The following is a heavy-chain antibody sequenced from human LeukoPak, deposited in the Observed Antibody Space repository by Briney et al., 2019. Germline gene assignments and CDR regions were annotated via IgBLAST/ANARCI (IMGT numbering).Heavy chain of an antibody. CDR1: GFTFSSYA. CDR3: AKSTLRVVTGTPIDY. V-gene: IGHV3-23*01. Sequence: GGSLRLSCAASGFTFSSYAMSWVRQAPGKGLEWVSAISGSGGSTYYADSVKGRFTISRDNSKNTPYLQMNSLRAEDTAVYYCAKSTLRVVTGTPIDYWGQGTLVTVSS. D-gene: IGHD1-7*01. J-gene: IGHJ4*02. CDR2: ISGSGGST.